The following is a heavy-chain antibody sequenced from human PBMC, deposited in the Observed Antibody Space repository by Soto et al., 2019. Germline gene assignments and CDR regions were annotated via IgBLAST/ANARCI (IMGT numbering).Heavy chain of an antibody. V-gene: IGHV1-8*01. CDR3: AGPWNKQ. D-gene: IGHD1-1*01. Sequence: QVQLVQSGAEVKKPGASVKVSCKASGYTFTSYNINWVRQATGQGLEWMGWMNPNRGNTGYAQKFQGRVTMTRDTSISTAYMQRSSLRSEDTAVYYCAGPWNKQWGQGTLVTVSS. CDR1: GYTFTSYN. CDR2: MNPNRGNT. J-gene: IGHJ4*02.